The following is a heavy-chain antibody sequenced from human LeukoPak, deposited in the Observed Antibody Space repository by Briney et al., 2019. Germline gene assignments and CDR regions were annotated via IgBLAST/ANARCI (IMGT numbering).Heavy chain of an antibody. V-gene: IGHV1-18*01. Sequence: GASVKVSCKASGYTFTSYGISWVRQAPGQGLEWMGWISAYSGNTNYAQKLQGRVTMTTDTSTSTAYMELRSLRSDDTAVYYCATDSSGWYRRRSYYYYGMDVWGQGTTVTVSS. CDR1: GYTFTSYG. J-gene: IGHJ6*02. CDR3: ATDSSGWYRRRSYYYYGMDV. D-gene: IGHD6-19*01. CDR2: ISAYSGNT.